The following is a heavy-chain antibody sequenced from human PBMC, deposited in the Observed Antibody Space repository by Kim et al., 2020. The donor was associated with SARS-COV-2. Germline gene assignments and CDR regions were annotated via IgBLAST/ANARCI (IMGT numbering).Heavy chain of an antibody. J-gene: IGHJ6*02. Sequence: ASVKVSCKASGYTFTSYDINWVRQATGQGLEWMGWMNPNSGNTGYAQKFQGRVTMTRNTSISTAYMELSSLRSEDTAVYYCARAYSSSWTVYWYYYGMDVWGQGTTVTVSS. CDR2: MNPNSGNT. V-gene: IGHV1-8*01. D-gene: IGHD6-13*01. CDR1: GYTFTSYD. CDR3: ARAYSSSWTVYWYYYGMDV.